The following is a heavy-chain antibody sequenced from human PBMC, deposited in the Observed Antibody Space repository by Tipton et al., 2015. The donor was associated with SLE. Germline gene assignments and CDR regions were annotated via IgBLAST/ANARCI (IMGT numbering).Heavy chain of an antibody. Sequence: SLRLSCAASGFTFSSYAMHWVRQAPGKGLEWVAVISYDGSNKYYADSVKGRFTISRDNSKNTLYLQMNSLKTEDTAVYYCTRLQSGSYDYWGQGTLVTVSS. D-gene: IGHD1-26*01. V-gene: IGHV3-30*04. J-gene: IGHJ4*02. CDR2: ISYDGSNK. CDR3: TRLQSGSYDY. CDR1: GFTFSSYA.